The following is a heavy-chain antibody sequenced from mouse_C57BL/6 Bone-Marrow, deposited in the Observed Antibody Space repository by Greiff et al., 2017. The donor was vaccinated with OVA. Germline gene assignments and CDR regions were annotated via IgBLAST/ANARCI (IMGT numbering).Heavy chain of an antibody. D-gene: IGHD2-4*01. J-gene: IGHJ2*01. CDR1: GFTFSDYG. CDR2: ISSGSSTI. Sequence: EVKLVESGGGLVKPGGSLKLSCAASGFTFSDYGMHWVRQAPEKGLEWVAYISSGSSTIYYAATVKGRFTISRDNAKTTLFLPMTSLRSWYTSMYYCARSDYDYFDYWGQGTTLTVSS. CDR3: ARSDYDYFDY. V-gene: IGHV5-17*01.